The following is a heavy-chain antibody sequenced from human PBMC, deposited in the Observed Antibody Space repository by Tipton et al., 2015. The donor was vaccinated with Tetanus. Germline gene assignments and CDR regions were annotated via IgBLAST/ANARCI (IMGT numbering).Heavy chain of an antibody. CDR2: VYHSGST. CDR3: ARANNDYPKKGPFDY. Sequence: TLSLTCTVSGGSVSRSSHYWTWIRQPPGKELEWVGYVYHSGSTNYHPSLKSRLTISVDTSKNQFSLNLRPVITADTAVYYCARANNDYPKKGPFDYWGQGILVTVSS. CDR1: GGSVSRSSHY. D-gene: IGHD5-12*01. J-gene: IGHJ4*02. V-gene: IGHV4-61*01.